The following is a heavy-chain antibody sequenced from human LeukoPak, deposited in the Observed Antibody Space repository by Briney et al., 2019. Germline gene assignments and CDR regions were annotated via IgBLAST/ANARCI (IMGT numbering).Heavy chain of an antibody. CDR1: GFTLSNHP. CDR3: AKGDCSSGSCYFDY. D-gene: IGHD2-15*01. Sequence: PGGSLRLSCAASGFTLSNHPMYWVRQAPGKGLEWVSSLSDTGDSTHYADSVKGRFTISRDSAGSALYLQMNSLRAEDTAVYYCAKGDCSSGSCYFDYWGQGSQVTVPS. CDR2: LSDTGDST. J-gene: IGHJ4*02. V-gene: IGHV3-23*01.